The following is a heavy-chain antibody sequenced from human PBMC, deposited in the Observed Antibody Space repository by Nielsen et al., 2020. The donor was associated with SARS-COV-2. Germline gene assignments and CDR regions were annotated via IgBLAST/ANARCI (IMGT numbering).Heavy chain of an antibody. J-gene: IGHJ6*02. CDR1: GYTFTGYY. CDR3: ARGITGAYGMDV. V-gene: IGHV1-2*06. Sequence: ASVKVSCKASGYTFTGYYMHWVRQAPGQGLEWMGRINPNSGGTNYAQKFQGRVTMTRDTSISTAYMELSSLRSEDTAVYYCARGITGAYGMDVWGQGTTVTVSS. CDR2: INPNSGGT. D-gene: IGHD1-20*01.